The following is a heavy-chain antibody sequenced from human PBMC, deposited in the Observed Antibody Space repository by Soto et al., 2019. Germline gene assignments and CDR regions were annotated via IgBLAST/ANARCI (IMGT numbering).Heavy chain of an antibody. V-gene: IGHV3-15*07. CDR2: VKSKNSGGTT. J-gene: IGHJ4*02. D-gene: IGHD3-10*01. CDR3: STGDYGSLGI. Sequence: GGSLRLSCAASGFTFNIAWINWVRQAPGKGLEWVGRVKSKNSGGTTEYAAPVKTRFTISRDDSKNMLYLQMNSLKTEDTAVYYCSTGDYGSLGIWGQGTLVTVSS. CDR1: GFTFNIAW.